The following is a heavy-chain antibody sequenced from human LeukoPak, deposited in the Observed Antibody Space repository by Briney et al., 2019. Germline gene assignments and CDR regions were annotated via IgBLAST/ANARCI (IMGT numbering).Heavy chain of an antibody. CDR1: GFTFSDSW. Sequence: GSLRLSCAASGFTFSDSWMSWVRQPPGKGLEWIGEINHSGSTNYNPSLKSRVTISVDTSKNQFSLKLSSVTAADTAVYYCASSNDAFDIWGQGTMVTVSS. CDR3: ASSNDAFDI. D-gene: IGHD4-11*01. J-gene: IGHJ3*02. CDR2: INHSGST. V-gene: IGHV4-34*01.